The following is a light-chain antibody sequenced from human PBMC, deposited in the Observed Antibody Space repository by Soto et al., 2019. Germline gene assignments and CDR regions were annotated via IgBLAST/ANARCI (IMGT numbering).Light chain of an antibody. J-gene: IGLJ1*01. CDR1: SSDVGGYEY. V-gene: IGLV2-14*01. CDR3: SSYTSINTFV. CDR2: EVT. Sequence: QSALTQPASVSGSPGQSITISCTVTSSDVGGYEYVSWYQQHPGKAPKLMIYEVTNRPSGVSNRFSGSKSGNTASLTISGLQTEDEADYYCSSYTSINTFVFGTGTKVTVL.